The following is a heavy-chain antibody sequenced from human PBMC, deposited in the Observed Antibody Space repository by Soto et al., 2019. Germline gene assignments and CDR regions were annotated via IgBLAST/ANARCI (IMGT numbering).Heavy chain of an antibody. J-gene: IGHJ3*02. CDR1: GFTFSAYG. Sequence: GGSLRLSCAASGFTFSAYGIHWVRQAPAKGLEWVAVISHDGRNKYYADSVKGRFAVSRDNSKKTLFLQMNSLRAEDTAVYYCARDRPRNYYDSSGPYAFDIWGQGTMVTVSS. V-gene: IGHV3-30*03. CDR3: ARDRPRNYYDSSGPYAFDI. CDR2: ISHDGRNK. D-gene: IGHD3-22*01.